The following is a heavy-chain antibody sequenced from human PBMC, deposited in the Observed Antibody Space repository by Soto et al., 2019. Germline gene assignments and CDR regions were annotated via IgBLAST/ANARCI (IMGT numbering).Heavy chain of an antibody. V-gene: IGHV4-30-4*01. CDR3: ARFYGDNDYFAH. CDR1: GDSITTGDYY. J-gene: IGHJ4*02. D-gene: IGHD4-17*01. CDR2: IYNSGSA. Sequence: QVHLQESGPGLVKPSQTLSLTCTVLGDSITTGDYYWTWVRQSPGKGLEWIGYIYNSGSAHYNPSLKSRLTMSVDTSKNQFSLKLSSVTAADTAVYSCARFYGDNDYFAHWGLGSLVTVSS.